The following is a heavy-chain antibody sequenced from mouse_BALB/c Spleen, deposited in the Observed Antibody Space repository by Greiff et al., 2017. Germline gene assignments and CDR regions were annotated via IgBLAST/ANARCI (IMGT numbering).Heavy chain of an antibody. V-gene: IGHV2-9*02. CDR2: IWAGGST. Sequence: VQGVESGPGLVAPSQSLSITCTVSGFSLTSYGVHWVRQPPGKGLEWLGVIWAGGSTNYNSALMSRLSISKDNSKSQVFLKMNSLQTDDTAMYYCARENGSSRYYFDDWGQGTTRTVSS. CDR1: GFSLTSYG. J-gene: IGHJ2*01. CDR3: ARENGSSRYYFDD. D-gene: IGHD1-1*01.